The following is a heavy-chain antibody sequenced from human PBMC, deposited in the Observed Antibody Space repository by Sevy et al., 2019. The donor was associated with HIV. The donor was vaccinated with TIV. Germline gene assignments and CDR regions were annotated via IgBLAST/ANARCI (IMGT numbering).Heavy chain of an antibody. CDR1: GFTFSSYA. CDR3: ARGDVDTAMVTTRYYYGMDV. J-gene: IGHJ6*02. Sequence: GGCLRLSCAASGFTFSSYAMHWVRQAPGKGLEWVAVISYDGSNKYYADSVKGRFTISRDNSKNTLYLQMNSLRAEDTAVYYCARGDVDTAMVTTRYYYGMDVWGQGTTVTVSS. CDR2: ISYDGSNK. V-gene: IGHV3-30-3*01. D-gene: IGHD5-18*01.